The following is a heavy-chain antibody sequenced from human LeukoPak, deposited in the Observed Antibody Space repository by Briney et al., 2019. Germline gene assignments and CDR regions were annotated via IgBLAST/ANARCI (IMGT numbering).Heavy chain of an antibody. CDR2: IGGYSLTV. CDR3: AKGQMVRGVTTSYYMDA. D-gene: IGHD3-10*01. Sequence: KPGGPLRLSCAASGFSFSSYVMSWVRQAPGKGLEWVSAIGGYSLTVYNAQSLKGRFTVSRDNSKNTLYLQVTDLRVDDTAVYYCAKGQMVRGVTTSYYMDAWGKGTRVTVSS. CDR1: GFSFSSYV. J-gene: IGHJ6*03. V-gene: IGHV3-23*01.